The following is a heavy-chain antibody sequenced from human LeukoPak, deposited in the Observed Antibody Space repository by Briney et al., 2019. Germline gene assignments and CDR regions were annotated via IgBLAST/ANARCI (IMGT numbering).Heavy chain of an antibody. CDR2: IYYSGST. CDR3: ARPHIYDFWSGYSNWFDP. V-gene: IGHV4-39*01. J-gene: IGHJ5*02. D-gene: IGHD3-3*01. Sequence: PSETLSLTCTVSGGSISSSSNYWGWIRQPPGKGLEWIGSIYYSGSTYYNPSLKSRVTISVDTSKNQFSLKLSSVTAADTAVYYCARPHIYDFWSGYSNWFDPWGQGTLVTVSS. CDR1: GGSISSSSNY.